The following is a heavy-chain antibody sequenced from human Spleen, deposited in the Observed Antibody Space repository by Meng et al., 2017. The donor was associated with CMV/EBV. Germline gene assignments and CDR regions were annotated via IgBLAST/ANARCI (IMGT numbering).Heavy chain of an antibody. CDR1: GFTLSRYS. J-gene: IGHJ4*02. V-gene: IGHV3-48*04. Sequence: GESLKISCAASGFTLSRYSMNWVRQAPGKGLEWVSYISSSSSTIYYADSVKGRFTISRDNAKNSLYLQMNSLRAEDTAVYYCVRDYIGSTTLWGQGTLVTVSS. CDR2: ISSSSSTI. CDR3: VRDYIGSTTL. D-gene: IGHD2/OR15-2a*01.